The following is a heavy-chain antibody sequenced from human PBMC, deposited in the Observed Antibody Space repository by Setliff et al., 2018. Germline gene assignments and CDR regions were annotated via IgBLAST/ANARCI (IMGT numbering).Heavy chain of an antibody. V-gene: IGHV4-59*01. D-gene: IGHD5-18*01. CDR1: GGSIMNYF. Sequence: PSETLSLTCTVSGGSIMNYFWSWIRQPPGKGLEWIGYAYYTGNTNYNPSLKSRLTISVDPSKNQVSLKLKSATTADTAVYYCARDRTAYNYGMDVWGQGTTVTVSS. CDR2: AYYTGNT. J-gene: IGHJ6*02. CDR3: ARDRTAYNYGMDV.